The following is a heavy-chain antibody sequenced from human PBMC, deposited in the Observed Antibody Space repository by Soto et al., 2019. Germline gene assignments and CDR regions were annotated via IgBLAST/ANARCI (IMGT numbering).Heavy chain of an antibody. CDR3: AIETLDDSSGYYQTPDY. J-gene: IGHJ4*02. CDR2: IIPILGIA. Sequence: SVKVSCKASGGTFSSYTISWVRQAPGQGLEWMGRIIPILGIANYAQKFQGRVTITADKSTSTAYMELSSLRSEDTAVYYCAIETLDDSSGYYQTPDYWGQGTL. CDR1: GGTFSSYT. D-gene: IGHD3-22*01. V-gene: IGHV1-69*04.